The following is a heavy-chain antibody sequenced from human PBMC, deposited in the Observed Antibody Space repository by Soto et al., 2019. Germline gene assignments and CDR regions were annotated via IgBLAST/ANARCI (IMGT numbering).Heavy chain of an antibody. CDR3: ARLATRYYFDY. V-gene: IGHV4-59*11. CDR2: IYYSGST. Sequence: SETLSLTCTVSGASISGHFWSWIRQPPGKGLEWIGYIYYSGSTNYNPSLKSRVTISVDTSKNQFSLKMSSVTAADTAVYYCARLATRYYFDYWGQGTLVTVSS. D-gene: IGHD1-1*01. CDR1: GASISGHF. J-gene: IGHJ4*02.